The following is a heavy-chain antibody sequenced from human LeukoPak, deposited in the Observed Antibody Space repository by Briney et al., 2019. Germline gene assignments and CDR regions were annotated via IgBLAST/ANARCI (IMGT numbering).Heavy chain of an antibody. CDR3: SRDGGEGGNSAFDI. CDR1: GFIFSDYI. Sequence: GGSLRLSCTASGFIFSDYIMDWVRQAPGKGLEWVGRIRTRINSSTTEYAASVKGRFTISRDDSKNSMYLHMNSLKTEDTAVYHCSRDGGEGGNSAFDIWGQGTMVTVSS. J-gene: IGHJ3*02. D-gene: IGHD4-23*01. CDR2: IRTRINSSTT. V-gene: IGHV3-72*01.